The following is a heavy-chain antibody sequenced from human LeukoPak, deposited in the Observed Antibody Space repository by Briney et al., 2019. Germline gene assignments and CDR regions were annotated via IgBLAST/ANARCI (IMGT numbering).Heavy chain of an antibody. V-gene: IGHV4-39*07. CDR1: GGSFSSSSYY. CDR3: ARSSDSAGAYDY. CDR2: IYYSGST. D-gene: IGHD2-15*01. Sequence: SETLSLTCAVYGGSFSSSSYYWGWIRQPPGKGLEWIGSIYYSGSTYYNPSRKSRVTISVDTSKNQFSLKLSSVTAADTAVYYCARSSDSAGAYDYWGQGPLVPVSS. J-gene: IGHJ4*02.